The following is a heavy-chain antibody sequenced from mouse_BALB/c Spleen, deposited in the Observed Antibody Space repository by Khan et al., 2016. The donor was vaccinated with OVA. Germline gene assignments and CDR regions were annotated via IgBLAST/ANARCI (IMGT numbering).Heavy chain of an antibody. Sequence: EVELVESGGGLVKPGGSLKVSCAVSGFTLSRYAMSWVRQTPEKRLEWVATISSGGTYTYYPASVKGRFTISRDNAENTLYLQMSSLRSEDTAMYYCARSDGYYGRGAMDYWGQGTSVTVSS. V-gene: IGHV5-9-3*01. CDR3: ARSDGYYGRGAMDY. D-gene: IGHD2-3*01. J-gene: IGHJ4*01. CDR1: GFTLSRYA. CDR2: ISSGGTYT.